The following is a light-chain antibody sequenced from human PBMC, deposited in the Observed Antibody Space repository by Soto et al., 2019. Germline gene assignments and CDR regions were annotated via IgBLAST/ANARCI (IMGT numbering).Light chain of an antibody. J-gene: IGKJ5*01. V-gene: IGKV1-39*01. CDR3: QQADTFPIT. CDR2: AAS. Sequence: GDRVTITCRASQSISSYLNWYQQKPGKAPKLLIYAASSLQSGVPSRFSGSGFGTDFTLTISSLQPEDSAIYYCQQADTFPITFGQGTRLEIK. CDR1: QSISSY.